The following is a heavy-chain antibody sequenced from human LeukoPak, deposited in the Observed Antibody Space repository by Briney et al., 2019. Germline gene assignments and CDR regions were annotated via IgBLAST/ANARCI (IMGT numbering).Heavy chain of an antibody. CDR2: IYYSGST. D-gene: IGHD6-19*01. CDR1: GGSISSSSYY. V-gene: IGHV4-39*01. J-gene: IGHJ4*02. CDR3: ARLIAVADYYFDY. Sequence: ASETLSLTCTVSGGSISSSSYYWGWIRQPPGKGLEWIGSIYYSGSTYYNPSLKSRVTISVDTSKNQFSLKLSSVTAADTAVYYCARLIAVADYYFDYWGQGTLVTVSS.